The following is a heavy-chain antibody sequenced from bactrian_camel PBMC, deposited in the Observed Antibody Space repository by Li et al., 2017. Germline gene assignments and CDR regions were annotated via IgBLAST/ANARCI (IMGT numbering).Heavy chain of an antibody. CDR3: AADPMGWVPRSGSRPSFRDLVT. Sequence: QVQLVESGGGSVQAGGSLKLSCAASLNPTSDYCLGWFRQAPGKEREGVAAIDSDGSTSYADSVKGRFTISQDDAKNTLYLQMNSLKPEDTAMYYCAADPMGWVPRSGSRPSFRDLVTGARGPRSPSP. J-gene: IGHJ6*01. CDR2: IDSDGST. D-gene: IGHD5*01. V-gene: IGHV3S53*01. CDR1: LNPTSDYC.